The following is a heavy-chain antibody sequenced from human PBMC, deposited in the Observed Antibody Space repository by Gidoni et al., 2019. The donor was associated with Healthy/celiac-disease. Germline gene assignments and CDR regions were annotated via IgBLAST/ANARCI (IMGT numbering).Heavy chain of an antibody. CDR3: ARTKRLGSSIHYYGSERYYSPFDY. J-gene: IGHJ4*02. D-gene: IGHD3-10*01. Sequence: QVQLQQWGAGLLKPSETLSLTCAVYGGSFSGYYWTWIRQPPGKGLEWIGEINHSGSTNYNPSLKSRVTISADTSKNQFSLKLNSVTAADTAVYYCARTKRLGSSIHYYGSERYYSPFDYWGQGTLVTVSS. V-gene: IGHV4-34*01. CDR1: GGSFSGYY. CDR2: INHSGST.